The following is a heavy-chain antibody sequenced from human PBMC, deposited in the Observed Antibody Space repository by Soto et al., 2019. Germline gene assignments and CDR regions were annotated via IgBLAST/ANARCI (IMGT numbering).Heavy chain of an antibody. D-gene: IGHD6-19*01. Sequence: LRLSCAASGFTFSSYAMSWVRQAPGKGLEWVSAISGSGGSTYYADSVKGRFTISRDNSKNTLYLQMNSLRAEDTAVYYCAKRVAVAGYYFDYWGQGTLVTVSS. CDR2: ISGSGGST. CDR1: GFTFSSYA. J-gene: IGHJ4*02. CDR3: AKRVAVAGYYFDY. V-gene: IGHV3-23*01.